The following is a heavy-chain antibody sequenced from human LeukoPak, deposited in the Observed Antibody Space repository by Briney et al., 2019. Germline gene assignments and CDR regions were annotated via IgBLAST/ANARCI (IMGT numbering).Heavy chain of an antibody. Sequence: SVKVSCKASGFTFTSSAMQWVRQARGQRLEWIGWIVVGSGNTNYAQKFQERVTITRDMSTSTAYMELSSLRSEDTAVHYCAAEITMVRGVIVDYWGQGTLVTVSS. CDR1: GFTFTSSA. D-gene: IGHD3-10*01. J-gene: IGHJ4*02. CDR3: AAEITMVRGVIVDY. V-gene: IGHV1-58*02. CDR2: IVVGSGNT.